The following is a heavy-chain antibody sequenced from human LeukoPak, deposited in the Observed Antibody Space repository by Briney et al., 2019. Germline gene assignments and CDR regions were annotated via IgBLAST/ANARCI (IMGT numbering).Heavy chain of an antibody. CDR2: ITPSGGT. CDR1: GYTFSTYA. Sequence: ASVKVSCKASGYTFSTYAMHWVRQAPGRGLEWMGWITPSGGTNYPQKFQGRVAITRDTSITTAYMDLSRLTSDDTAVYFCARDRNGDGFAHFDYWGQGALVTVSS. J-gene: IGHJ4*02. CDR3: ARDRNGDGFAHFDY. D-gene: IGHD5-24*01. V-gene: IGHV1-2*02.